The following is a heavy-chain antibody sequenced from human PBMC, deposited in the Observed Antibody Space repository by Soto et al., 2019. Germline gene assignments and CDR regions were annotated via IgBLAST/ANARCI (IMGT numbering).Heavy chain of an antibody. CDR1: GFTFSSYG. D-gene: IGHD3-16*01. CDR3: AGDRRGLAGMKPYCSCGMDV. J-gene: IGHJ6*02. CDR2: IWYDGTNK. V-gene: IGHV3-33*01. Sequence: QVQLVESGGGVVQPGRSLRLSCAASGFTFSSYGMHWVRQAPGKGLEWVAVIWYDGTNKYYADSVKGRFTIYGDTSKNTLYLQMNSLRAEDTAVYYCAGDRRGLAGMKPYCSCGMDVWGQGTTVTVSS.